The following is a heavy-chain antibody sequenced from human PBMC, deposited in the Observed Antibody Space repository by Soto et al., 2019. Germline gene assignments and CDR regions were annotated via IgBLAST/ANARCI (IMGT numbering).Heavy chain of an antibody. J-gene: IGHJ4*02. V-gene: IGHV3-30*18. Sequence: PGGSLRLSCAASGFTFNSYGMHWVRQAPGKGLEWVAVISDDGSNKYYADTVKGRVTISRDNSKNTLYLQMNSLRHEDTAVYHCAKAAPLGAYYFEYWGQGTLVTVSS. CDR2: ISDDGSNK. CDR3: AKAAPLGAYYFEY. CDR1: GFTFNSYG.